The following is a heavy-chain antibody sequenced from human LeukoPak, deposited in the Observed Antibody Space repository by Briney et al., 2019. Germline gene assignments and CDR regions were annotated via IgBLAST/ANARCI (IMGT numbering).Heavy chain of an antibody. D-gene: IGHD5-12*01. Sequence: GGSLRLSCAASGFTFSVYGMSWVRQAPGKGLEWVSAISGDGTYYADSVKGRFTISRDNARNSLYLQMNSLRAEDTAVYYCARDSGYSGYDFHYWGQGTLVTVSS. J-gene: IGHJ4*02. CDR3: ARDSGYSGYDFHY. CDR2: ISGDGT. CDR1: GFTFSVYG. V-gene: IGHV3-21*01.